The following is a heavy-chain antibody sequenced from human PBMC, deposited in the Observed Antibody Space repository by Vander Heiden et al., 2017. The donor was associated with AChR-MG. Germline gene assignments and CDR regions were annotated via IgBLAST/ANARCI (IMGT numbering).Heavy chain of an antibody. CDR3: ARERAGAANAFDI. Sequence: RSLRLSCAASGFTFSSYGMHWVRQAPGKGLEWVAVIWYDGSNKYYADSVKGRFTISRDNSKNTLYLQMNSLRAEDTAVYYCARERAGAANAFDIWGQGTMVTVSS. D-gene: IGHD6-25*01. J-gene: IGHJ3*02. CDR1: GFTFSSYG. V-gene: IGHV3-33*01. CDR2: IWYDGSNK.